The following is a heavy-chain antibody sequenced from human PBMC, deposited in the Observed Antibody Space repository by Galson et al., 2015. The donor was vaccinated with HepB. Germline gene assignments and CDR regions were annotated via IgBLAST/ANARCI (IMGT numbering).Heavy chain of an antibody. Sequence: SLRLSCAASGFTFIAYEMSWVRLAPGKGLEWISYITTSGSTLYYADSVKGRFTVSRDNAKNSLYLQMTSLRVEDTAVYYCARDKGRRLWRDVGYIDYWGQGVLVTVSS. CDR1: GFTFIAYE. J-gene: IGHJ4*02. V-gene: IGHV3-48*03. CDR3: ARDKGRRLWRDVGYIDY. D-gene: IGHD3-16*01. CDR2: ITTSGSTL.